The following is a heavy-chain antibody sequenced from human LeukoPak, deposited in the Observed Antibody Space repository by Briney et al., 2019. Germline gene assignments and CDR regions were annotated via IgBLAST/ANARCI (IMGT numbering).Heavy chain of an antibody. D-gene: IGHD2-2*02. CDR1: GFTFDDYA. V-gene: IGHV3-20*04. CDR2: INWNGGST. Sequence: PGGSLRVSCTASGFTFDDYAMHWVRQAPGKGLEWVSGINWNGGSTGYADSVKGRFTISRDNTKNSLYLQMNSLRAEDTALYYCARRPRYCSSTSCYKGAFDIWGQGTMVTVSS. J-gene: IGHJ3*02. CDR3: ARRPRYCSSTSCYKGAFDI.